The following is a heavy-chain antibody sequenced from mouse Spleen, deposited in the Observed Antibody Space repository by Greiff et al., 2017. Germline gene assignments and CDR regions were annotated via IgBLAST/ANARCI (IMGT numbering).Heavy chain of an antibody. CDR1: GYSITSGYY. V-gene: IGHV3-6*02. CDR2: ISYDGSN. Sequence: ESGPGLVKPSQSLSLTCSVTGYSITSGYYWNWIRQFPGNKLEWMGYISYDGSNNYNPSLKNRISITRDTSKNQFFLKLNSVTTEDTATYYCARAGDYDGYYYAMDYWGQGTSVTVSS. CDR3: ARAGDYDGYYYAMDY. J-gene: IGHJ4*01. D-gene: IGHD2-4*01.